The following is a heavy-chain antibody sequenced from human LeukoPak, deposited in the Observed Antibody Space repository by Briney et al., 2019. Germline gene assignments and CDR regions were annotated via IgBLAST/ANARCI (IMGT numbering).Heavy chain of an antibody. Sequence: ASVKVSCKASGYTFTSYAMHWVPQAPGQRLEWMGWINAGNGNTKYSQKFQGRVTITRDTSASTAYMELSSLRSEDTAVYYCARDGLRRVLRFLEWLSLGMDVWGQGTTVTVSS. CDR3: ARDGLRRVLRFLEWLSLGMDV. D-gene: IGHD3-3*01. CDR1: GYTFTSYA. V-gene: IGHV1-3*01. J-gene: IGHJ6*02. CDR2: INAGNGNT.